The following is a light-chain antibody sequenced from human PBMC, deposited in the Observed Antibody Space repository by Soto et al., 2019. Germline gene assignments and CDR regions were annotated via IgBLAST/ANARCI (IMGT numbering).Light chain of an antibody. CDR2: GAS. Sequence: EIVMTQSPATLSVSPGERATLSCRASQSVSSNLAWYQQKPGQAPRLLIYGASTRANGIPARFSGSASVTEFTLSISSLQSEDFAVYYCQQYNNWPPLITFGPGTKVDIK. CDR3: QQYNNWPPLIT. V-gene: IGKV3-15*01. CDR1: QSVSSN. J-gene: IGKJ3*01.